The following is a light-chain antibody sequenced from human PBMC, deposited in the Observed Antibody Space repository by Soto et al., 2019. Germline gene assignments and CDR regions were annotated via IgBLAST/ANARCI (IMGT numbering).Light chain of an antibody. CDR2: EVS. J-gene: IGLJ1*01. Sequence: QSALTQPASVSGSPGQSITISCTGSSSDIGGYDYVSWYQQHPGKAPKLIIFEVSERPSGISNRFSGSKSGNTASLTISGLQPDDEADYCCSSCTSSNTLVFGTGTKVTVL. V-gene: IGLV2-14*01. CDR3: SSCTSSNTLV. CDR1: SSDIGGYDY.